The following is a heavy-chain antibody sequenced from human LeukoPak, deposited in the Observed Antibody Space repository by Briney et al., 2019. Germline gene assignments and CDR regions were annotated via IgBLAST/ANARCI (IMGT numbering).Heavy chain of an antibody. CDR1: GFTFSSYA. CDR3: AKDSELYYGDPQRYGMDV. Sequence: GGSLRLSCAASGFTFSSYAMSWVRQAPGKGLEWVSAISGSVGSTYYADSVKGRFTISRDNSKNTLYLQMNSLRAEDTAVYYCAKDSELYYGDPQRYGMDVWGQGTTVTVSS. J-gene: IGHJ6*02. V-gene: IGHV3-23*01. D-gene: IGHD4-17*01. CDR2: ISGSVGST.